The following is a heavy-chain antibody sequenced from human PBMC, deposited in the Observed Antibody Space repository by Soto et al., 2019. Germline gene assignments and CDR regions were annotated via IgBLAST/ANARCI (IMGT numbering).Heavy chain of an antibody. J-gene: IGHJ6*03. D-gene: IGHD6-19*01. Sequence: ASVKVSCKASGYTFTSYGISWVRQAPGQGLEWMGWISAYNGNTNYAQKLQGRVTMTTDTSTSTAYMELRSLRSDDTAVYYCARVGSSGWSNYYYYMDVWGKGTTVTVSS. CDR1: GYTFTSYG. V-gene: IGHV1-18*01. CDR2: ISAYNGNT. CDR3: ARVGSSGWSNYYYYMDV.